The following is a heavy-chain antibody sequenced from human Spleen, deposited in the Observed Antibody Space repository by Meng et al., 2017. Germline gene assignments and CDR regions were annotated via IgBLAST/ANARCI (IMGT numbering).Heavy chain of an antibody. J-gene: IGHJ5*02. D-gene: IGHD6-13*01. CDR3: ARVVGYSSSWYFNWFDP. CDR1: GGTFSSYA. Sequence: VPRVPAGAEAKKPGASVKVSCKASGGTFSSYAISWVRQAPGQGLEWMGGIIPIFGTANYAQKFQGRVTITTDESTSTAYMELSSLRSEDTAVYYCARVVGYSSSWYFNWFDPWGQGTLVTVSS. V-gene: IGHV1-69*05. CDR2: IIPIFGTA.